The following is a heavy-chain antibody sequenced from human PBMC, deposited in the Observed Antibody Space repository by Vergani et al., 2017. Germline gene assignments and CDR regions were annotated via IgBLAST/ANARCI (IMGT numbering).Heavy chain of an antibody. CDR2: ISGSGGST. J-gene: IGHJ6*02. Sequence: EVQLLESGGDLVQPGGSLRLSCAASGFTFNHYAMNWVRQAPGKGLEWVSGISGSGGSTYYAGSVKGRFPISRDSSKNTLYLQMNSLSAGDTAVYYCAKSNPLNSGYDYLYYYHAMDVWGQGTTVTVSS. D-gene: IGHD5-12*01. CDR3: AKSNPLNSGYDYLYYYHAMDV. CDR1: GFTFNHYA. V-gene: IGHV3-23*01.